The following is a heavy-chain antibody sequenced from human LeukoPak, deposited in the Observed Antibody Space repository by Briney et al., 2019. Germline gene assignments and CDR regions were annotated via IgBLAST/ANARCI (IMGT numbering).Heavy chain of an antibody. CDR1: GFTFTSSA. CDR2: IVVGSGNT. CDR3: AAPGYYDSRGYSI. J-gene: IGHJ4*02. V-gene: IGHV1-58*02. D-gene: IGHD3-22*01. Sequence: TSVKVSCKASGFTFTSSAMQWVRQARGQRLEGIGWIVVGSGNTNYAQKFQERVTITRDMSTSTAYMELSSLRSEDTAVYSCAAPGYYDSRGYSIWGQGTLVTVSS.